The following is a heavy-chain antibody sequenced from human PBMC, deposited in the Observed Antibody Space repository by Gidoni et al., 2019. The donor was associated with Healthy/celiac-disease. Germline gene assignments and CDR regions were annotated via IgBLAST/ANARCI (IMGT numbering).Heavy chain of an antibody. CDR1: GFTFSRYS. D-gene: IGHD6-6*01. Sequence: EVQLVDSGGGLVKPGGSLRLSRAASGFTFSRYSMNWVSQAPGKGLAWVSAISSSSSYRYYADSVKGRFTISRDNAKNSLYLQMNSLRAEDTAVYYCASPNAYSSLPFHDWGQGTLVTVSS. V-gene: IGHV3-21*01. J-gene: IGHJ4*02. CDR3: ASPNAYSSLPFHD. CDR2: ISSSSSYR.